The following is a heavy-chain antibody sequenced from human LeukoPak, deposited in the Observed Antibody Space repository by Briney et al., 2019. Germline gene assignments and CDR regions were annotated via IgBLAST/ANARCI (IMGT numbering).Heavy chain of an antibody. CDR2: ISSSSTI. CDR1: GFTFSSYS. J-gene: IGHJ4*02. Sequence: GGSLRLSCAASGFTFSSYSMNWVRQAPGKGLEWVSYISSSSTIYYADSVKGRFTISRDNAKNSLYLQMNSLRAEDTAVYYCAGDGLSGYFDYWGQGTLVTVSS. CDR3: AGDGLSGYFDY. V-gene: IGHV3-48*01. D-gene: IGHD3-10*01.